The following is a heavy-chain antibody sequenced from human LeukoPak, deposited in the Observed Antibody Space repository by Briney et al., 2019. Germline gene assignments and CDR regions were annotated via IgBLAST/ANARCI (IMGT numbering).Heavy chain of an antibody. J-gene: IGHJ5*02. CDR2: IIPIFGTA. CDR1: GGTFSSYA. Sequence: ASVKVSCKASGGTFSSYAISWVRQAPGQGLEWMGRIIPIFGTANYAQKFQGRVTITTDESTSTAYMELSSLRSEDTAVYYCARGGYYGSGSLMVNWFDPWGQGTLVTVS. CDR3: ARGGYYGSGSLMVNWFDP. D-gene: IGHD3-10*01. V-gene: IGHV1-69*05.